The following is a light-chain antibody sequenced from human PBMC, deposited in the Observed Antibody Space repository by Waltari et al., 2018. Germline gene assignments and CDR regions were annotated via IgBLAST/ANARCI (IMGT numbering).Light chain of an antibody. CDR3: AAWHDSLNGPV. CDR2: SNN. Sequence: QSVLTQPPSASGTPGQRVTISCSGSSSNIGSNTVNWYQQIPGTAPKLLIYSNNQRPSGVPDRFSGSKSGTSASLAISGLQSEDEADYYGAAWHDSLNGPVFGGGTKLTVL. CDR1: SSNIGSNT. V-gene: IGLV1-44*01. J-gene: IGLJ3*02.